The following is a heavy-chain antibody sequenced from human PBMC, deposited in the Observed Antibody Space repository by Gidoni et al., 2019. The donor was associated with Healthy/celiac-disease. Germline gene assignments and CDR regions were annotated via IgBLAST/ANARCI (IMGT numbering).Heavy chain of an antibody. D-gene: IGHD5-12*01. V-gene: IGHV4-4*02. CDR3: ARQGKGYGGYAQDDY. J-gene: IGHJ4*02. CDR1: GGSISSSNW. Sequence: TCAVSGGSISSSNWWSWVRQPPGKGLEWIGEIYHSGSTNYNPSLKSRVTISVDKSKNQFSLKLSSVTAADTAVYYCARQGKGYGGYAQDDYWGQGTLVTVSS. CDR2: IYHSGST.